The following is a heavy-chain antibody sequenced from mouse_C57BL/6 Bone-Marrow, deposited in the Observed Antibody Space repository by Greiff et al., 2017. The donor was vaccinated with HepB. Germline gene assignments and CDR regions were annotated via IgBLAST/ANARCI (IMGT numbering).Heavy chain of an antibody. D-gene: IGHD1-1*01. CDR3: ARHDYYGSSHAMDY. CDR2: IWSDGST. CDR1: GFSFTSYG. V-gene: IGHV2-6-1*01. Sequence: VQGVESGPGLVAPSQSLSITCTVSGFSFTSYGVHWVRQPPGKGLEWLVVIWSDGSTTYNSALKSRLSISKDNSKSQVFLKMNSLQTDDTAMYYCARHDYYGSSHAMDYWGQGTSVTVSS. J-gene: IGHJ4*01.